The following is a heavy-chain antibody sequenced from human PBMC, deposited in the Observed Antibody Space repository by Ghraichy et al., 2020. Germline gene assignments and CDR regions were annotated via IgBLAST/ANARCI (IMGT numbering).Heavy chain of an antibody. D-gene: IGHD5-18*01. CDR2: IYYSGST. V-gene: IGHV4-39*01. Sequence: SETLSLTCTVSGGSISSSSYYWGWIRQPPGKGLEWIGSIYYSGSTYYNPSLKSRVTISVDTSKNQFSLKLSSVTAADTAVYYCARWEASGYSYGHFDYWGQGTLVTVSS. J-gene: IGHJ4*02. CDR3: ARWEASGYSYGHFDY. CDR1: GGSISSSSYY.